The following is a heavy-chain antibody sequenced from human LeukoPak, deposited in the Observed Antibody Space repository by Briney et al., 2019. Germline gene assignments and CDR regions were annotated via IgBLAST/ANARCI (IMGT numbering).Heavy chain of an antibody. J-gene: IGHJ3*02. CDR3: ARQPGGTAAFDI. D-gene: IGHD1-14*01. CDR1: GGSISSYY. Sequence: SETLSLTCTVSGGSISSYYWSWIRQPPGKGLEWIGYIYYSGSTNYNPSLKSRVTISVDTSKNQFSLKLTSVTAADTALYYCARQPGGTAAFDIWAQGTMVTVSS. V-gene: IGHV4-59*08. CDR2: IYYSGST.